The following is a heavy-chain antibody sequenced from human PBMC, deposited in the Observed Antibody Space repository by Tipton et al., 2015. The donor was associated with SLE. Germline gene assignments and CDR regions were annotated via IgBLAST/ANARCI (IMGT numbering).Heavy chain of an antibody. CDR2: TYDGDSTT. CDR1: GFTFSNYA. D-gene: IGHD3-3*01. Sequence: SLRLSCAASGFTFSNYAMSWVRQAPGKGLEWVSVTYDGDSTTFYADSVKGRFTISRDNSKNTLDLQMNSLRAEDTAVYYCAKDASFGVGRRFASWGQGTLVTVSS. CDR3: AKDASFGVGRRFAS. J-gene: IGHJ4*02. V-gene: IGHV3-23*03.